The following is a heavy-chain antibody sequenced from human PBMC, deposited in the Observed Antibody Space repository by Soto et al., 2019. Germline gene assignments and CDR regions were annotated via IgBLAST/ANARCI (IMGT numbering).Heavy chain of an antibody. J-gene: IGHJ4*02. V-gene: IGHV4-34*01. CDR1: GGSFSGYX. CDR3: ARGDLSRSNY. Sequence: XETLSLTXXVYGGSFSGYXXXXIXXXPGKGLEWIGEINHSGSTNYNPSLKSRVTISVDTSKNQFSLKLSSVTAADTAVYSCARGDLSRSNYWGQGTLVTVSS. CDR2: INHSGST. D-gene: IGHD3-10*01.